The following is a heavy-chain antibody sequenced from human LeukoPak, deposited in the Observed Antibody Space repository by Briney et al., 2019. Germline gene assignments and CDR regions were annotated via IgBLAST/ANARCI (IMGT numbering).Heavy chain of an antibody. CDR2: IDSTSKYI. V-gene: IGHV3-21*01. CDR1: GFTFSSYA. CDR3: ARNYYDGSAYYYGDY. D-gene: IGHD3-22*01. Sequence: GGSLRLSCAASGFTFSSYAMSWVRQAPGKGLEWVSSIDSTSKYIFYADSVKGRFTISRDNAKNSLYLQMDSLRVEDTAVYYCARNYYDGSAYYYGDYWGQGTLVTVSS. J-gene: IGHJ4*02.